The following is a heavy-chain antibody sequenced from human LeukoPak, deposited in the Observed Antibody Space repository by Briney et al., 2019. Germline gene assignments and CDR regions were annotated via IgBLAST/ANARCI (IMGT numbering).Heavy chain of an antibody. Sequence: SETLSLTCAVSGGSISSGGYSWSWIRQPPGKGLEWIGSIYYSGSTYYNPSLKSRVTISVDTSKNQFSLKLSSVTAADTAVYYCARHPIIAAYPHWGQGTLVTVSS. D-gene: IGHD6-6*01. CDR1: GGSISSGGYS. J-gene: IGHJ4*02. V-gene: IGHV4-39*01. CDR2: IYYSGST. CDR3: ARHPIIAAYPH.